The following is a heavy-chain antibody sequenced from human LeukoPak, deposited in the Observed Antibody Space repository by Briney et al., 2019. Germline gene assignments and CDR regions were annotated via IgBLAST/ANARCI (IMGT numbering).Heavy chain of an antibody. CDR3: ARDGYYYDSSGYYD. V-gene: IGHV3-48*03. CDR2: ISSSGSAI. J-gene: IGHJ4*02. CDR1: GFTFSTYE. D-gene: IGHD3-22*01. Sequence: GGSLRLSCVASGFTFSTYEMTWVRQAPGKGLEWVSHISSSGSAIYYADSVKGRFTISRDNAKNTLYLQMNSLRAEDTAVYYCARDGYYYDSSGYYDLGQGTLVTVSS.